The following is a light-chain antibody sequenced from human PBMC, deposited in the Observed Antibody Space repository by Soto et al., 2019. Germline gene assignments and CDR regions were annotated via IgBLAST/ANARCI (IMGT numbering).Light chain of an antibody. V-gene: IGLV1-44*01. CDR3: AAWDASLNGHYV. CDR2: SNN. Sequence: QSVLTQPPSASGTPGQRVTISCSGSSSNIGSNTVNWYQQLPGTAPKLLIYSNNQRPSGVPDRFSGSKSGTSASLAISGLQAEDEADYYCAAWDASLNGHYVFGTGTKLTVL. CDR1: SSNIGSNT. J-gene: IGLJ1*01.